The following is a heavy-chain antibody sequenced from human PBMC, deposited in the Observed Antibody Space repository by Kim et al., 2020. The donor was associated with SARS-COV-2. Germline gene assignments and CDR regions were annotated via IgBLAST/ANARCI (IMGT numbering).Heavy chain of an antibody. D-gene: IGHD6-13*01. V-gene: IGHV3-21*01. J-gene: IGHJ4*02. Sequence: GGSLRLSCAASGFTFSSYSMNWVRQAPGKGLEWVSSISSSSSYIYYADSVKGRFTISRDNAKNSLYLQMNSLRAEDTAVYYCARDLSSRTCWGIGSSWRPFDYWGQGTLVTVSS. CDR1: GFTFSSYS. CDR3: ARDLSSRTCWGIGSSWRPFDY. CDR2: ISSSSSYI.